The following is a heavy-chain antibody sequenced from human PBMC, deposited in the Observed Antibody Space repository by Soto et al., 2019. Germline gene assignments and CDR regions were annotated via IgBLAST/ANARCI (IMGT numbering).Heavy chain of an antibody. CDR3: ARGSLRYFDWLLSDNWFDP. V-gene: IGHV1-18*01. CDR1: GYTFTSYG. CDR2: ISAYNGNT. D-gene: IGHD3-9*01. Sequence: ASVKVSCKASGYTFTSYGMSWVRQAPGQGLEWMGWISAYNGNTNYAQKLQGRVTMTTDTSTSTAYMELRSLRSDDTAVYYCARGSLRYFDWLLSDNWFDPWGKGTLVNVSS. J-gene: IGHJ5*02.